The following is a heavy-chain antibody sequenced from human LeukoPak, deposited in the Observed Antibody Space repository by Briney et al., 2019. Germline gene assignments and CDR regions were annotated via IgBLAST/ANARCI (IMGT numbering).Heavy chain of an antibody. CDR3: ASASSYFDP. Sequence: GGSLRLSCAASGFTFSSYWMTWVRQAPGKGLEWVANIKQDGSEKYYVDSVKGRFTISRDNAKNSLYLQMNSLRAEDTAVYCCASASSYFDPWGQGTLVTVSS. CDR1: GFTFSSYW. CDR2: IKQDGSEK. D-gene: IGHD2-2*01. V-gene: IGHV3-7*01. J-gene: IGHJ5*02.